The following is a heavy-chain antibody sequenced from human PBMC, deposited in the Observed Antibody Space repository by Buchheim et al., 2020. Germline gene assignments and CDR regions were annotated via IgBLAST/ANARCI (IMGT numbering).Heavy chain of an antibody. Sequence: QVQLQESGPGLVKPSQTLSLTCTVSGGSISSGDYYWSWIRQPPGKGLEWIGYIYYSGSTYYNPSPTSRVTISVDTSKNQFSLKLSSVTAADTAVYYCAREREMDYYDSSGYPYALDIWGQGT. V-gene: IGHV4-30-4*01. D-gene: IGHD3-22*01. CDR1: GGSISSGDYY. CDR2: IYYSGST. CDR3: AREREMDYYDSSGYPYALDI. J-gene: IGHJ3*02.